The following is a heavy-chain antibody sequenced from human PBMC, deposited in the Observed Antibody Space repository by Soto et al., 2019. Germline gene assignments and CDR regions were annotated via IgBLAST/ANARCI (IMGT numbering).Heavy chain of an antibody. D-gene: IGHD6-25*01. CDR3: AVAPRGERLLDFDY. V-gene: IGHV3-66*01. Sequence: PGGSLRLSCVASGFTVSIKYMSWVRQAPGKGLEWVSVLYSGGSTYYADSVRDRFTISRDNSRNTLYLQMSSLRVEDTAIYYCAVAPRGERLLDFDYWGRGTLVTSPQ. CDR2: LYSGGST. CDR1: GFTVSIKY. J-gene: IGHJ4*02.